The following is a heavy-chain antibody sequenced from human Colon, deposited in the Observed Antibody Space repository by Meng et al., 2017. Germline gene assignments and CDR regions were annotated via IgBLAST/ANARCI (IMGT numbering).Heavy chain of an antibody. Sequence: GESLKISCAASGFTFSSYGMHWVRQAPGKGLEWVAVIWYDGSNKYYADSVKGRFTISRDNSKNTLYLQMNSLRAEDTAVYYCACAVVAAAGRWYKRDAFDIWGQGTMVTVSS. CDR2: IWYDGSNK. CDR1: GFTFSSYG. CDR3: ACAVVAAAGRWYKRDAFDI. D-gene: IGHD6-13*01. V-gene: IGHV3-33*01. J-gene: IGHJ3*02.